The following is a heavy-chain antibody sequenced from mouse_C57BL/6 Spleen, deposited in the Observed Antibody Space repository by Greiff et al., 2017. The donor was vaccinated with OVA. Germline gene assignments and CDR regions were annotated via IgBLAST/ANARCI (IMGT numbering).Heavy chain of an antibody. CDR2: INPNNGGT. CDR3: ARWGWLTYYYAMDY. J-gene: IGHJ4*01. D-gene: IGHD2-3*01. V-gene: IGHV1-18*01. Sequence: EVQLQQSGPELVKPGASVKIPCKASGYTFTDYYMDWVKQSHGKSLEWIGDINPNNGGTIYNQKFKGKATLTVDKSSSTAYMELRSLTSEDTAVYYCARWGWLTYYYAMDYWGQGTSVTVSS. CDR1: GYTFTDYY.